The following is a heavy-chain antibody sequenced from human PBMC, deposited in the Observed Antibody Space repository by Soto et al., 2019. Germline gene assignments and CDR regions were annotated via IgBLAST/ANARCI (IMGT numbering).Heavy chain of an antibody. V-gene: IGHV3-23*04. CDR1: GFTFRGFG. J-gene: IGHJ4*02. CDR2: IDGDGGST. D-gene: IGHD4-4*01. CDR3: AKVVNMATVRASLDS. Sequence: EVQLVESGGGLVQRGGSLRLSCAASGFTFRGFGMSWVRQAPGKGLEWVSAIDGDGGSTYYADSVKGRFIISRDNSKNTLYLKMNSLRDEDTAVYSGAKVVNMATVRASLDSWAQGTVVTVSS.